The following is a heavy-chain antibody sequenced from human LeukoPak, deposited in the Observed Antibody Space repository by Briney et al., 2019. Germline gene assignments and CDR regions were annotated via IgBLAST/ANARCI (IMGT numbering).Heavy chain of an antibody. D-gene: IGHD2-8*02. CDR1: GFTFSTFA. V-gene: IGHV3-23*01. Sequence: GGSPRLSCAASGFTFSTFAMVWVRQPPGKGLEWVSSIFPSGGEIHYADSVRGRFTISRDNSKSTLSLQMNSLRAEDTAIYYCATYRQVLLPFESWGQGTLVTVSS. CDR2: IFPSGGEI. J-gene: IGHJ4*02. CDR3: ATYRQVLLPFES.